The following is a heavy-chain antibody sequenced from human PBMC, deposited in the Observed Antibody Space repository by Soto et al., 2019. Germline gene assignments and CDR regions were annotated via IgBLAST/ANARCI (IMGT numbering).Heavy chain of an antibody. CDR2: IYYSGST. J-gene: IGHJ6*03. CDR1: GGSISSGGYY. Sequence: QVQLQESGPGLVKPSQTLSLTCTVSGGSISSGGYYWSWIRQHPGKGLEWIGYIYYSGSTYYNPSLKSRVTISVDTSKNQFSLKLSSVTAADTAVYYCARAGTAMDSPPYYYYYMDVWGKGTTVTVSS. D-gene: IGHD5-18*01. V-gene: IGHV4-31*03. CDR3: ARAGTAMDSPPYYYYYMDV.